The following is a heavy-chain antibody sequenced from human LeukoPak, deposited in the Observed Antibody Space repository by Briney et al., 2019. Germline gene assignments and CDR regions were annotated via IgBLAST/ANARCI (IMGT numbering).Heavy chain of an antibody. J-gene: IGHJ3*02. CDR2: IYSGGST. V-gene: IGHV3-66*01. CDR1: GFTVSGNY. Sequence: GGSLRLSCAASGFTVSGNYLTWVRQAPGKGLEWVSVIYSGGSTYYADSVKGRFTISKDISKNTVSLQMDSLRAEDTAVYFCARVNGGHGAFDIWGQGTMVTVSS. CDR3: ARVNGGHGAFDI. D-gene: IGHD2-8*01.